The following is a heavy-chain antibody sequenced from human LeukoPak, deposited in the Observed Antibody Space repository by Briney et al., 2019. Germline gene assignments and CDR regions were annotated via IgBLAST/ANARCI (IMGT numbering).Heavy chain of an antibody. CDR2: INWNGGRT. J-gene: IGHJ3*02. V-gene: IGHV3-20*04. D-gene: IGHD3-10*01. CDR3: ARGQNYYGSGSETFDI. Sequence: PSETLSLTCAVYGGSFSGYYWSWIRQPPGKGLEWVSGINWNGGRTGYADSVKGRFTISRDNAKNSLYLQVSRLRAEDTAWYYCARGQNYYGSGSETFDIWGQGTMVTVSS. CDR1: GGSFSGYY.